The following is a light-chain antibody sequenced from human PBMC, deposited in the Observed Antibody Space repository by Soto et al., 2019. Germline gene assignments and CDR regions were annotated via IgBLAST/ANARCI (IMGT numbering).Light chain of an antibody. J-gene: IGKJ2*02. CDR2: KTS. CDR3: QQYHSYSCT. CDR1: QSIRSW. V-gene: IGKV1-5*03. Sequence: DIQMTQSPSTLSASVRDRVTITCRASQSIRSWLAWYQQKPGKAPNLLIDKTSRLESGLPSRLSGSGSGKEFTLPISSLQPDDFATYYCQQYHSYSCTFGQGTKLEIK.